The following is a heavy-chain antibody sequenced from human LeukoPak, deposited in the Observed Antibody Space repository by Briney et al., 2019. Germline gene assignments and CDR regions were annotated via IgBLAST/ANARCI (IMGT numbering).Heavy chain of an antibody. V-gene: IGHV3-30*03. CDR3: ARDYCGGDCFPDY. Sequence: GGSLRLSCAASGFTFSSYGMHWVRQAPGKGLEWVAVISYDGSNKYYADSAKGRFTISRDNSKNTLYLQMNSLRADDTAVYYCARDYCGGDCFPDYWGQGTLVTVSS. J-gene: IGHJ4*02. D-gene: IGHD2-21*02. CDR1: GFTFSSYG. CDR2: ISYDGSNK.